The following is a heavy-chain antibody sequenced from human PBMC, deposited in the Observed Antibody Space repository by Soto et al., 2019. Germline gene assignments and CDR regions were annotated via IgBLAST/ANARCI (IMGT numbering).Heavy chain of an antibody. CDR1: GFTVTTYG. Sequence: QVQLVESGGGVVQPGRSLRLSCAAAGFTVTTYGMQWVRQAPGKGLEWVARLTHDGSRAFYADSVKGRFTISRDTSKNTLYLQMTSLRPEDTALYYCASIADYWGQGTLVAVSS. CDR3: ASIADY. J-gene: IGHJ4*02. D-gene: IGHD2-21*01. V-gene: IGHV3-30*03. CDR2: LTHDGSRA.